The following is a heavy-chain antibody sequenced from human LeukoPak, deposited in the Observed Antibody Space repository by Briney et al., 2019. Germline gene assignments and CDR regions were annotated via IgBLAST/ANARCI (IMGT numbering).Heavy chain of an antibody. CDR2: IGGSGGVT. Sequence: GSLRLSCAASGFTYITYAMTWVRQAPGKGLEWVSTIGGSGGVTYYTDSVKGRFTISRDNSKNTLYLQMNSLRAEDTAVYYCAKDPSRYCSGGSCYLRWWGQGTLVTVSS. D-gene: IGHD2-15*01. V-gene: IGHV3-23*01. CDR1: GFTYITYA. J-gene: IGHJ4*02. CDR3: AKDPSRYCSGGSCYLRW.